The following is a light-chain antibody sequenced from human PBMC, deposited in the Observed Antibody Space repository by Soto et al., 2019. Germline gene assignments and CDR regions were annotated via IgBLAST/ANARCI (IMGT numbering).Light chain of an antibody. J-gene: IGLJ1*01. Sequence: QSALTQSASVSGSPGRSLTISCTGTSSDGGGYNYVSWHRQYPGKAPKLMIYEVSNRPSGVSNRFSCSKSGNTASLTISGLQAEDEAHYYCSSYTSSSTYVFGTGTKVAVL. V-gene: IGLV2-14*01. CDR2: EVS. CDR1: SSDGGGYNY. CDR3: SSYTSSSTYV.